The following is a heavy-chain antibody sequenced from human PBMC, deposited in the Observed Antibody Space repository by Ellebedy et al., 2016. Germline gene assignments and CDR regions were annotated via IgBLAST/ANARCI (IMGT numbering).Heavy chain of an antibody. CDR3: ANPVVSGVVKNWFNP. J-gene: IGHJ5*02. CDR1: GFTFSSYG. V-gene: IGHV3-33*05. CDR2: ISYDGSNE. Sequence: GESLKISXAASGFTFSSYGMHWVRQAPGKGLEWVAVISYDGSNEYYADSVKGRFTISRDNSKNTLYLQMNSLRAEDTAVYYCANPVVSGVVKNWFNPWGQGTLVTVSS. D-gene: IGHD3-3*01.